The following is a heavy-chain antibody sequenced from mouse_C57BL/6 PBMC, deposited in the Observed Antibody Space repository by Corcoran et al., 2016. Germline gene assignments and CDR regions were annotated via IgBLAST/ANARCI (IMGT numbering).Heavy chain of an antibody. D-gene: IGHD2-3*01. J-gene: IGHJ2*01. V-gene: IGHV9-3*01. Sequence: QIQFVQSGPELKKPGETVKISCKASGYTFTSYGMSWVKQAPGMGLKWMGWINTYSGVPPYADDFKGRFAFSLETNASTAYLQINNLKNEDTATYFCARCDDGWYYFDYWGEGTTLTVSS. CDR1: GYTFTSYG. CDR3: ARCDDGWYYFDY. CDR2: INTYSGVP.